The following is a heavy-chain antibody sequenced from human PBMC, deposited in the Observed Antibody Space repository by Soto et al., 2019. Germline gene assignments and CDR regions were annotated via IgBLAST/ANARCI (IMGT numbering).Heavy chain of an antibody. V-gene: IGHV4-34*01. D-gene: IGHD1-26*01. CDR3: ARARTVGYYYYGMDV. J-gene: IGHJ6*02. CDR2: INHSGST. CDR1: GGSFSGYY. Sequence: TLSLTCAVYGGSFSGYYWSWIRQPPGKGLEWIGEINHSGSTNYNPSLESRVTISVDTSKNQFSLKLSSVTAADTAVYYCARARTVGYYYYGMDVWGQGTTVTVSS.